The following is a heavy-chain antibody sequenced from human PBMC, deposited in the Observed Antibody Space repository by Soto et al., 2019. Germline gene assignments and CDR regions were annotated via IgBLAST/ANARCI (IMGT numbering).Heavy chain of an antibody. CDR2: ISGSGGSA. J-gene: IGHJ4*02. CDR1: GCTFSSYA. V-gene: IGHV3-23*01. Sequence: EVQLLESGGGLVQPGGSLSLSCAASGCTFSSYAMSWVGQAPGKGLEWVSAISGSGGSAYDADSEKGRFIISRENSNNGLELHMNSLSAEDTPVDFCANPAVDGYYVPCSVQGSLVTVTS. D-gene: IGHD6-19*01. CDR3: ANPAVDGYYVPC.